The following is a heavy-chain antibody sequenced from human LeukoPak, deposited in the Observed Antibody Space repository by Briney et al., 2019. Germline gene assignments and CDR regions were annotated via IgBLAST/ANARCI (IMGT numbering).Heavy chain of an antibody. CDR3: ARVPDTTGLWFGDYPDY. J-gene: IGHJ4*02. D-gene: IGHD3-10*01. Sequence: SETLSLTCALYGGSFSGYYWSWIRQPPGKGLEWIGEINHSGSTNYNPSLKSRVTISVDTSKNQFSLKLSSVTAADTAVYYCARVPDTTGLWFGDYPDYWGQGTLVTVSS. V-gene: IGHV4-34*01. CDR2: INHSGST. CDR1: GGSFSGYY.